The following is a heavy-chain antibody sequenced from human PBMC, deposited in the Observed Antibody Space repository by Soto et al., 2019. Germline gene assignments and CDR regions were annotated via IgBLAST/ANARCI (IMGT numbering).Heavy chain of an antibody. J-gene: IGHJ4*02. V-gene: IGHV1-69*12. CDR3: ASLAGYSIS. CDR2: IIPIFGTP. CDR1: GATFSTYA. Sequence: QVHLVQSGAEVKKPGSSVKVSCKASGATFSTYAISWVRQVPGQGLEWMGGIIPIFGTPNYAQRFQGRVTITADESTSTAYMNLSSLTSEDTAVYYCASLAGYSISWGQGTLVTVSS. D-gene: IGHD6-6*01.